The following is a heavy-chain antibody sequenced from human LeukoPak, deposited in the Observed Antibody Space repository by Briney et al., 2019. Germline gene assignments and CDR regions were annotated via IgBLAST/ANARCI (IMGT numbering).Heavy chain of an antibody. CDR3: ASSKSLYSSSSRRYFQH. CDR1: GGSFSGYY. CDR2: INHSGST. D-gene: IGHD6-6*01. J-gene: IGHJ1*01. V-gene: IGHV4-34*01. Sequence: SETLSLTCAVYGGSFSGYYWSWIRQPPGKGLEWIGEINHSGSTNYNPSLKSRVTISVDTSKNQFSLKLSSVIAADTAVYYCASSKSLYSSSSRRYFQHWGQGTLVTVSS.